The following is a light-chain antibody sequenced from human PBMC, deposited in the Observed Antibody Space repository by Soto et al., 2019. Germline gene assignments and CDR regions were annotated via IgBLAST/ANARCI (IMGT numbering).Light chain of an antibody. CDR1: QSISRY. V-gene: IGKV3-20*01. CDR2: GAS. Sequence: IVLTQSPGPLSLSPGERTTLSCKASQSISRYLAWYQQKPGQGPRLIIYGASSRATGTPDRFSGSWSGTDFTLTINRLEPEDVALYYCQQYGSSAITLVQGTRLEIK. CDR3: QQYGSSAIT. J-gene: IGKJ5*01.